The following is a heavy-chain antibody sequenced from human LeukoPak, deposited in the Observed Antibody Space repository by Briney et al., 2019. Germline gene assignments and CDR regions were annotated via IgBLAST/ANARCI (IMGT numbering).Heavy chain of an antibody. CDR3: AASPSSGDYYFDY. V-gene: IGHV1-69*04. Sequence: SVKVSCKASGGTFSSYAISWVRQAPGQGLEWMGRIIPILGIANYAQKFQGRVTITADKSTSTAYMELSSLRSEDTAVYYCAASPSSGDYYFDYWGQGTLVTVSS. CDR1: GGTFSSYA. J-gene: IGHJ4*02. CDR2: IIPILGIA. D-gene: IGHD3-22*01.